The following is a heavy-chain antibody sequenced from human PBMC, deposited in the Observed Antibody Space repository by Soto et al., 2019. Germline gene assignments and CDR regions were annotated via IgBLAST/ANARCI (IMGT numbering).Heavy chain of an antibody. CDR1: GFTFSHFA. J-gene: IGHJ4*02. CDR2: IYYVGSNK. D-gene: IGHD2-15*01. V-gene: IGHV3-30*18. Sequence: QVHLVESGGGVVQPGTSLRLSCGASGFTFSHFAMHWVRQAPGKGLEWVAVIYYVGSNKNYVDSVRGRFTVSRDNSKNILYLEMNNLSPDDTGLYYCAQGSCGKGVTNDNWGQGTLVTVSS. CDR3: AQGSCGKGVTNDN.